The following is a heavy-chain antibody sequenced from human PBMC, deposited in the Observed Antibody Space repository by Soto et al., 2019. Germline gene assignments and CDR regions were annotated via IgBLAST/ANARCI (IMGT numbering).Heavy chain of an antibody. Sequence: GGSLRLSCSASAFTFRDAWMTWVRQAPGKGLEWVGRIQSITDGGATDYAAPVKGRFTVSRDDSKNTLYLQMNSLKIEDTAVYYCTAGMGYYDPYGMDVWGQGTTVTV. D-gene: IGHD3-22*01. CDR1: AFTFRDAW. V-gene: IGHV3-15*05. J-gene: IGHJ6*02. CDR3: TAGMGYYDPYGMDV. CDR2: IQSITDGGAT.